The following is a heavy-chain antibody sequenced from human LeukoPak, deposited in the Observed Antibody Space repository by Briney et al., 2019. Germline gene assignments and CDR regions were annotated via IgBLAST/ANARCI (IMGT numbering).Heavy chain of an antibody. CDR1: GSSISSYY. CDR3: AAGGDEFAY. Sequence: SETLSLTCTVSGSSISSYYWSWIRQPAGKGLEWIGRIYAGGSINYNPSLNGRVTISIDRSKNQFSLKLSSVTAADTALYYCAAGGDEFAYWGQGTLVTVSS. J-gene: IGHJ4*02. D-gene: IGHD3-10*01. CDR2: IYAGGSI. V-gene: IGHV4-4*07.